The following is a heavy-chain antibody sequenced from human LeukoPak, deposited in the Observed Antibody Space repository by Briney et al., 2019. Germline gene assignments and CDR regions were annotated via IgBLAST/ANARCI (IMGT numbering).Heavy chain of an antibody. V-gene: IGHV5-51*01. J-gene: IGHJ4*02. CDR2: IYPGDSDT. CDR1: GYSSISYW. CDR3: ARQLSGSNFDY. Sequence: GESLKISCKGSGYSSISYWIGWVRQMPGKGLEWMGFIYPGDSDTRYSPSFQGQVTISADKSISTAYLQWSNLKASDTAMYYCARQLSGSNFDYWGQGTLVTVSS. D-gene: IGHD5-12*01.